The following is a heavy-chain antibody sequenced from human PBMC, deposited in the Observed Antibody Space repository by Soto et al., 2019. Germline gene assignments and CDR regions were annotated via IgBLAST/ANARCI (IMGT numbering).Heavy chain of an antibody. CDR3: AINKDSSGYYYYGMDV. CDR1: GYSFTSYW. J-gene: IGHJ6*02. CDR2: IYPGDSDA. D-gene: IGHD6-19*01. Sequence: GESLKISCKGSGYSFTSYWIGWVRQMPGKGLEWMGIIYPGDSDARYSPSFQGQVTISADKSISTAYLQWSSLKATDTAMYYCAINKDSSGYYYYGMDVWGQGTTVTVSS. V-gene: IGHV5-51*01.